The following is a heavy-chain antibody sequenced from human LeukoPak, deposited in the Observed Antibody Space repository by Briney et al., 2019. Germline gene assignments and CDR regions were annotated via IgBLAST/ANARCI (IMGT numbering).Heavy chain of an antibody. J-gene: IGHJ6*02. V-gene: IGHV1-2*02. CDR3: ARDWYYDILTGYSRYGMDV. CDR2: INPNSGGT. D-gene: IGHD3-9*01. CDR1: GYSFIGYY. Sequence: ASVKVSCKASGYSFIGYYIHWVRQAPGQGLEWMGWINPNSGGTIFAQKFQGRVTLTRDTSISTAYLELSRLRFDDTAVYYCARDWYYDILTGYSRYGMDVWGQGTTATVSS.